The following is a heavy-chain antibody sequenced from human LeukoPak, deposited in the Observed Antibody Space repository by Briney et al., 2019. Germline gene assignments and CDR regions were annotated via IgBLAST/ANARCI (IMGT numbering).Heavy chain of an antibody. Sequence: GESLRISCKGSGYSFTSYWSGWVRQMPGKGLEWMGIIYPGDSDTRYRPSFQGQVTISADKSISTAYLQWSSLKASDTAMYYCARLRSLSSWFDPWGQGTLVTVSS. CDR3: ARLRSLSSWFDP. V-gene: IGHV5-51*01. J-gene: IGHJ5*02. CDR1: GYSFTSYW. D-gene: IGHD3-16*02. CDR2: IYPGDSDT.